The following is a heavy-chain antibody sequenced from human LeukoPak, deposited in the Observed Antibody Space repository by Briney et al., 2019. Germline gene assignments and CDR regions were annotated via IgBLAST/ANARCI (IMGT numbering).Heavy chain of an antibody. V-gene: IGHV3-23*01. CDR1: GFTFSSYA. J-gene: IGHJ4*02. CDR2: ISGSGGST. CDR3: AKAGGVVVIPDY. Sequence: GGSLRLSCAASGFTFSSYAMSWVRQAPGKGLEWVSAISGSGGSTYYTDSVKGRFIISRDNSKNTLYLQMNSLRAEDTAVYYCAKAGGVVVIPDYWGQGTLVTVSS. D-gene: IGHD3-22*01.